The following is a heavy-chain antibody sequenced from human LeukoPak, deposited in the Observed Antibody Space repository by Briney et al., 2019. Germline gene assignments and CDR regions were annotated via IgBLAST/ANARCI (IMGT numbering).Heavy chain of an antibody. J-gene: IGHJ6*03. CDR3: AKDGRTGSTMERYYDFWSGYYTAYYMDV. Sequence: PGRSLRLSCAASGFTFDDYAMHWVRQAPGKGLEWVSGISWNSGSIGYADSVKGRFTISRDNAKNSLYLQMNSLRAEDTALYYCAKDGRTGSTMERYYDFWSGYYTAYYMDVWGKGTTVTVSS. CDR2: ISWNSGSI. D-gene: IGHD3-3*01. V-gene: IGHV3-9*01. CDR1: GFTFDDYA.